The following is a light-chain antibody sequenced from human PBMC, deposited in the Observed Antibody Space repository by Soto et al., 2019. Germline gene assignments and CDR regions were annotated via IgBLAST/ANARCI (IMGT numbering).Light chain of an antibody. J-gene: IGKJ5*01. CDR1: QSVSSY. V-gene: IGKV3-11*01. CDR3: QQRSNWPLT. Sequence: EIVLTQSPGTLSLSPGERATLSCRASQSVSSYLAWYQQKPGQAPRLLIYDTSNRATGIPARFSGSGSGTDFTLTISRLEPEDFAVYYCQQRSNWPLTFGQGTRLEIK. CDR2: DTS.